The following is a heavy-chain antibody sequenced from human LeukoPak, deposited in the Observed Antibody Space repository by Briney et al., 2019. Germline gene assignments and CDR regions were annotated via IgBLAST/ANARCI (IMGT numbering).Heavy chain of an antibody. CDR1: GGSISSYY. Sequence: PSETLSLTYTVTGGSISSYYWSWIRQPPGKGLEWIGYIYYSGSTNYNPSLKSRVTISVDTSKNQFSLKLSSVTAADTAVYYCARLSKRDSSSWYGDWFDPWGQGTLVTVSS. J-gene: IGHJ5*02. CDR2: IYYSGST. D-gene: IGHD6-13*01. V-gene: IGHV4-59*01. CDR3: ARLSKRDSSSWYGDWFDP.